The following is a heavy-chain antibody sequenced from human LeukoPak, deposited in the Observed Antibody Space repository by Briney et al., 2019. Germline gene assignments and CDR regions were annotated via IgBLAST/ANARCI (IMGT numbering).Heavy chain of an antibody. V-gene: IGHV3-20*04. CDR2: INWNGGST. Sequence: GGSLRLSCAASGFSFSSYGMSWVRQAPGKGLEWVSGINWNGGSTGYVDSVKGRFTISRDNAKNSLYLQMSSLRAEDTALYFCARARAYGSGNDYWGQGTLVTVSS. D-gene: IGHD3-10*01. CDR3: ARARAYGSGNDY. J-gene: IGHJ4*02. CDR1: GFSFSSYG.